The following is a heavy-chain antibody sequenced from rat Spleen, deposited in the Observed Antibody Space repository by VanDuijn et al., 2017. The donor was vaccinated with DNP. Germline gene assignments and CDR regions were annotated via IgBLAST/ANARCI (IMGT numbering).Heavy chain of an antibody. CDR2: IHTGSGGT. J-gene: IGHJ2*01. Sequence: QVQLQQSGAELAKPGSSVKTSCKASGYTFPSYYVGWIKQTTGQGLEYIGYIHTGSGGTNYNEKFKGKATLSVDKSSSTAFLQLNSLTPGDSAVYYCARPFPTSYGSFFDYWGQGVMVTVSS. V-gene: IGHV1-43*01. CDR1: GYTFPSYY. CDR3: ARPFPTSYGSFFDY. D-gene: IGHD1-6*01.